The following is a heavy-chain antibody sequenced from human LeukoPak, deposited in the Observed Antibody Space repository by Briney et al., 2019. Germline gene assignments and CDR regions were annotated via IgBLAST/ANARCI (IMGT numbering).Heavy chain of an antibody. Sequence: ASVKVSCKASGYTFTSYDINWVRQATGQGLEWMGWISAYNGNTNYAQNLQGRVTMTTDTSTSTAYMELRSLRSDDTAVYYCARDSGHSGYDWGGWFDPWGQGTLVTVSS. V-gene: IGHV1-18*01. CDR1: GYTFTSYD. CDR2: ISAYNGNT. CDR3: ARDSGHSGYDWGGWFDP. D-gene: IGHD5-12*01. J-gene: IGHJ5*02.